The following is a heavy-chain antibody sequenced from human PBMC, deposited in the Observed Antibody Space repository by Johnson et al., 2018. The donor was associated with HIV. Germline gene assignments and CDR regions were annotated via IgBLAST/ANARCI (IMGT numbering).Heavy chain of an antibody. D-gene: IGHD1-26*01. CDR3: AKDIYSGSYLNRNDAFDI. J-gene: IGHJ3*02. CDR2: ISGSGGST. Sequence: VQLVESGGGLVQPGGSLRLSCAASGFTVSSNYMSWVRQAPGKGLEWVSVISGSGGSTYYADSVKGRFTISRDNSKNTLYLQRNSLRAEDTAVYYCAKDIYSGSYLNRNDAFDIWGQGTMVTVSS. CDR1: GFTVSSNY. V-gene: IGHV3-23*04.